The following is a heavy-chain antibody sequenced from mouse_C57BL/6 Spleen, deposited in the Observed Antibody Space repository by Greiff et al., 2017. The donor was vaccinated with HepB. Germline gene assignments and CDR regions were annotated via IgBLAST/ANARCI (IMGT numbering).Heavy chain of an antibody. Sequence: QVQLKQPGAELVRPGSSVKLSCKASGYTFTSYWMHWVKQRPIQGLEWIGNIDPSDSETHYNQKFKDKATLTVDKSSSTAYMQLSSLTSEDSAVYYCARWGNWDYFDYWGQGTTLTVSS. CDR1: GYTFTSYW. CDR3: ARWGNWDYFDY. J-gene: IGHJ2*01. CDR2: IDPSDSET. V-gene: IGHV1-52*01. D-gene: IGHD4-1*01.